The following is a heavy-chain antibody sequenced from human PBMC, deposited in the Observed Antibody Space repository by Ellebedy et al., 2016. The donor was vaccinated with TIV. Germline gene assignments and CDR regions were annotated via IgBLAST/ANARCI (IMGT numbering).Heavy chain of an antibody. CDR2: ISFDGINK. CDR3: ARDIWNWGEEWD. CDR1: GFIFSSYA. V-gene: IGHV3-30-3*01. Sequence: GGSLRLSCAASGFIFSSYAMHWVRQAPGKGLEWVAVISFDGINKFYADSVRGRFTISRDNSKNTLSLQLNSLRAEDTAVYYCARDIWNWGEEWDWGQGTLVTVSS. J-gene: IGHJ4*02. D-gene: IGHD3-16*01.